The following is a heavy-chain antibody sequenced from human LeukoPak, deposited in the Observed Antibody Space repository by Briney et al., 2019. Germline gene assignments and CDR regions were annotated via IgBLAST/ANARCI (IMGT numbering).Heavy chain of an antibody. CDR1: GGSISSYY. CDR2: VYNSGST. J-gene: IGHJ6*03. V-gene: IGHV4-59*01. Sequence: PSETLSLTCTVSGGSISSYYWSWIRQPPGKGLEWIGCVYNSGSTDYNPSLKSRVTISVDTSKNQFSLKLSSVTAADTAVYYCARGRYMDVWGKGTTVTISS. CDR3: ARGRYMDV.